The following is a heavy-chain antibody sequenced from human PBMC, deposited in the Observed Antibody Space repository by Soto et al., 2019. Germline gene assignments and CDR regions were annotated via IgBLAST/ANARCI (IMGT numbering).Heavy chain of an antibody. CDR3: ARSDIRSSSWYGETANDY. V-gene: IGHV1-69*02. CDR2: IIPILGIA. D-gene: IGHD6-13*01. Sequence: QVQLVQSGAEVKKPGSSVKVSCKASGGTFSSYTISLVREAPGQGLEWMGRIIPILGIANYAQKFQGRVTITADKSTSTAYMELSSLRSEDTAVYYCARSDIRSSSWYGETANDYWGQGTLVTVSS. J-gene: IGHJ4*02. CDR1: GGTFSSYT.